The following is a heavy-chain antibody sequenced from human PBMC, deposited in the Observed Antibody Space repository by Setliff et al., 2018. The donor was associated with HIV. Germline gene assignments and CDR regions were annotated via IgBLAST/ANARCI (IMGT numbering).Heavy chain of an antibody. CDR2: INPNTGAT. V-gene: IGHV1-2*02. CDR3: ARRKLSKGGAFDY. Sequence: ASVKVSCKASGYTFTDYYMHWVRQAPGQGLEWMGWINPNTGATNYAQTFQGRVTVTRDTSIRTAYMDLSSLRSDDTAIYYCARRKLSKGGAFDYWGQGALVTVSS. D-gene: IGHD1-1*01. CDR1: GYTFTDYY. J-gene: IGHJ4*02.